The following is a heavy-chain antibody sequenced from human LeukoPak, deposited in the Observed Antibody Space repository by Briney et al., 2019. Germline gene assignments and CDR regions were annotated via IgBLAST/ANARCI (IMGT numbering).Heavy chain of an antibody. V-gene: IGHV1-8*01. D-gene: IGHD3-10*01. CDR1: GYTFTSYD. J-gene: IGHJ6*03. CDR3: ARARKVRGPRVRYYYYMDV. CDR2: MNPNSGNT. Sequence: ASVKVSYKASGYTFTSYDINWVRQATGQGLEWMGWMNPNSGNTGYAQKFQGRVTMTRNTSISTAYMELSSLRSEDTAVYYCARARKVRGPRVRYYYYMDVWGKGTTVTVSS.